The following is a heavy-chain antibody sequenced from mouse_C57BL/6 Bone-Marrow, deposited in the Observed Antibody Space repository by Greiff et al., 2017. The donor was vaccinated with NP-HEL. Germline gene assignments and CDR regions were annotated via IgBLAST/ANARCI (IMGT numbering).Heavy chain of an antibody. D-gene: IGHD1-1*01. CDR3: ARYRYYYGSSYDAMDY. V-gene: IGHV1-81*01. Sequence: VQLQQSGAELARPGASVKLSCKASGYTFTSYGISWAKQRTGQGLEWIGEIYPRSGNTYYNEKFKGKATLTADKSSSTAYMELRSLTSEDSAVYFCARYRYYYGSSYDAMDYWGQGTSVTVSS. CDR2: IYPRSGNT. CDR1: GYTFTSYG. J-gene: IGHJ4*01.